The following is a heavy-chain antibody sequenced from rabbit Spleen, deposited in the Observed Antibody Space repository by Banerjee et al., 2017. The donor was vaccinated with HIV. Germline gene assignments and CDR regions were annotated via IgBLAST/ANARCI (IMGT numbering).Heavy chain of an antibody. J-gene: IGHJ4*01. V-gene: IGHV1S45*01. CDR2: INIVTGRS. Sequence: QEQLVESGGGLVKPEGSLTLTCKASGFSFSNKAVMCWVRQAPGKGLEWIACINIVTGRSVYARWAKGRFTMSRTSSTTVTLQMTGLTVADTATYFCARDLVDAIGWNFNLWGQGTLVTVS. D-gene: IGHD6-1*01. CDR1: GFSFSNKAV. CDR3: ARDLVDAIGWNFNL.